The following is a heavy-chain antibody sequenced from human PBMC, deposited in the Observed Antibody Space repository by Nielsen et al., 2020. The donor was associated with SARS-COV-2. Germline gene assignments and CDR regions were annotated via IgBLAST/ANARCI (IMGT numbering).Heavy chain of an antibody. Sequence: SETLSLTCAVSGGSISSNNWWSWVRQPPGKGLEWIGEIYHRGSTNYSPSLKTRVTISVDKSKNQFSLELRSVTAADTAVYYCARDGAGYGLPDYWGQGTLVTVSS. CDR2: IYHRGST. V-gene: IGHV4-4*02. CDR1: GGSISSNNW. J-gene: IGHJ4*02. D-gene: IGHD4-17*01. CDR3: ARDGAGYGLPDY.